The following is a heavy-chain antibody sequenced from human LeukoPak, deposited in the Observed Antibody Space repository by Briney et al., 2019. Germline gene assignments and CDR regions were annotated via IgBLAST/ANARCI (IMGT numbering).Heavy chain of an antibody. D-gene: IGHD3-22*01. CDR2: IYWAEYK. CDR1: VISISTSGVG. CDR3: AHYYDSSDY. V-gene: IGHV2-5*02. J-gene: IGHJ4*02. Sequence: SGPTLVNPTQTLTLTCTFSVISISTSGVGVGWIRQPPAKALAWLAFIYWAEYKRYSPSLKSRLTITKDTSKNQVVLTMTNMDPVDTATYYCAHYYDSSDYWGQGTMLTVCS.